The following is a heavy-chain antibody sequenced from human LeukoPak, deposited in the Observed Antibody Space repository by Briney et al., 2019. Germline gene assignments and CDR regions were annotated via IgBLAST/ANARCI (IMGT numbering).Heavy chain of an antibody. D-gene: IGHD2-21*02. J-gene: IGHJ3*02. CDR2: VFRSGTT. CDR3: ARRMVTVTDAFDI. Sequence: SETLSLTCTVSGDSLTSHFWSWIRQTPGKGLEWIGYVFRSGTTNYSPSLNSRVTISLDTSKKEFYLRLASMTAADIGVYYCARRMVTVTDAFDIWGRGTKVSVSS. CDR1: GDSLTSHF. V-gene: IGHV4-4*08.